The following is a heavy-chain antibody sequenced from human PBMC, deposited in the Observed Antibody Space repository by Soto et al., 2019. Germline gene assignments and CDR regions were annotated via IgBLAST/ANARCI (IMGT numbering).Heavy chain of an antibody. CDR2: IYPGDSDT. CDR3: ARHSLATQPGDY. Sequence: GASLKISCKASGYSFSTYWIAWVRQRPGKGLDWMGIIYPGDSDTRYSPSFQGQVTISVDNSIDTAYLEWTTLRASDSAMYYCARHSLATQPGDYWGQGTRVTVSS. J-gene: IGHJ4*02. V-gene: IGHV5-51*01. D-gene: IGHD5-12*01. CDR1: GYSFSTYW.